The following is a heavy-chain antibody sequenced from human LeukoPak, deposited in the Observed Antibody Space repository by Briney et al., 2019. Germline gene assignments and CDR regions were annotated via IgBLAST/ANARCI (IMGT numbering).Heavy chain of an antibody. CDR3: ARERKVQAGWFDP. D-gene: IGHD1-14*01. V-gene: IGHV1-2*02. J-gene: IGHJ5*02. CDR1: GYTFTGYY. CDR2: INPNSGGT. Sequence: ASVKVSCKASGYTFTGYYMHWVRQAPGQGLEWMGWINPNSGGTNYAQKFQGRVTMTRDTSISTAYMELSRLRSDDTAVYYCARERKVQAGWFDPWGQGTLVTVSS.